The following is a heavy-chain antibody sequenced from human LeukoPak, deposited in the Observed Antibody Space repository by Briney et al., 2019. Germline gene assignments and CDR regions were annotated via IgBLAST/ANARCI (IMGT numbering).Heavy chain of an antibody. D-gene: IGHD5-12*01. J-gene: IGHJ4*02. CDR1: GFTFSSYA. CDR3: ARARPSMWIDY. CDR2: ISYDGSDK. V-gene: IGHV3-30*04. Sequence: GGSLRLSCAASGFTFSSYAMYWVRQAPGKGLEWVAVISYDGSDKFYADSVKGRFTISRDSSKNTLYLQMNSLRPEDTAVYYCARARPSMWIDYWGQGTLATVSS.